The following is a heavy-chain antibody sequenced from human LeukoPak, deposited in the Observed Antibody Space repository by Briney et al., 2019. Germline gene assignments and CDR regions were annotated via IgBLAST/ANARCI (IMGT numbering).Heavy chain of an antibody. CDR2: IYYSGST. CDR1: GGSISSYY. D-gene: IGHD1-26*01. CDR3: ASSSSGSYLYYFDY. Sequence: PSETLSLTCTVSGGSISSYYWSWIRQPPGKGLEWIGYIYYSGSTNYNPSLKSRVTISVDTSKNQFSLKLSSVTAADTAVYYCASSSSGSYLYYFDYWGQGTLVTVSS. V-gene: IGHV4-59*01. J-gene: IGHJ4*02.